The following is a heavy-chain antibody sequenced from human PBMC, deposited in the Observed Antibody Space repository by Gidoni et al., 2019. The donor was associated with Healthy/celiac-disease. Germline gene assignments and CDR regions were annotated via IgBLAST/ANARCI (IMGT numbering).Heavy chain of an antibody. J-gene: IGHJ4*02. V-gene: IGHV3-21*01. Sequence: EVQLVESGGGLVKPGGSLRLSCAASGFTFSSYSMNWVRQAPGKGLEWVSASSSSSSYIYYADAVKGRFTISRDNAKNSLYLQMNSLRAEDTAVYYCARDYYETYYFDYWGQGTLVTVSS. CDR2: SSSSSSYI. CDR3: ARDYYETYYFDY. CDR1: GFTFSSYS. D-gene: IGHD3-22*01.